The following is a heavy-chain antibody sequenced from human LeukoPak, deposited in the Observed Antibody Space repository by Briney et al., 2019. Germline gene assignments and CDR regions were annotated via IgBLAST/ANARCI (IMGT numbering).Heavy chain of an antibody. CDR3: ARHIPGLLPYAFDT. J-gene: IGHJ3*02. CDR1: GGSLSSSSYY. CDR2: LYYSGGT. V-gene: IGHV4-39*01. Sequence: SETMSLTCTVSGGSLSSSSYYWGWIRQSPGKGLEWIGSLYYSGGTYFNPSLKSRVTISVDTSKIQFSLKLSSVTAADTAVYYCARHIPGLLPYAFDTWGQGTVVTVSS. D-gene: IGHD3-22*01.